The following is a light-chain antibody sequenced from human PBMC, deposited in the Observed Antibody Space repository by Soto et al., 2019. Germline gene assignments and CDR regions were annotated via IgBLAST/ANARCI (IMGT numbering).Light chain of an antibody. Sequence: DIQMTQSPSTLSASVGDRVTVTCRASQSISTSLAWYQQKPGKAPNLLISKASSLESGVPSRFSGSGSGTDFTLTISSLEPEDFAVYYCQQYGSSPPITFGQGTRLEIK. CDR2: KAS. V-gene: IGKV1-5*03. CDR1: QSISTS. J-gene: IGKJ5*01. CDR3: QQYGSSPPIT.